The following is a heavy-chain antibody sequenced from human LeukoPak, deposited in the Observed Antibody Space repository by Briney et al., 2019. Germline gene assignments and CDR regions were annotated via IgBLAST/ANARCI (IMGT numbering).Heavy chain of an antibody. CDR2: ISGSGGST. Sequence: PGGSLRLSCAASGFTFSSYAMSWVRQAPGKGLEWVSAISGSGGSTYYVDSVKGRFTISRDNSKNTLYLQMNSLRAEDTAVYYCANDPGYSSGWYVPREYFQHWGQGTLVTVSS. J-gene: IGHJ1*01. D-gene: IGHD6-19*01. V-gene: IGHV3-23*01. CDR3: ANDPGYSSGWYVPREYFQH. CDR1: GFTFSSYA.